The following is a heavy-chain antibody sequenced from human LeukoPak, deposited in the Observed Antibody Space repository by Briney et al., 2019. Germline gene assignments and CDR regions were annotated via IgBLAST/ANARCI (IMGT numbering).Heavy chain of an antibody. CDR1: GGSISSDY. Sequence: SETLSLTCTVSGGSISSDYWQWIRQPPGKGLEWIGYIYNSGSNNYNPSLKSRVTISIDTSKNQFSLKLTSVTAADTAVYYCATRAYWGQGTLVTVSS. J-gene: IGHJ4*02. V-gene: IGHV4-59*08. CDR2: IYNSGSN. CDR3: ATRAY.